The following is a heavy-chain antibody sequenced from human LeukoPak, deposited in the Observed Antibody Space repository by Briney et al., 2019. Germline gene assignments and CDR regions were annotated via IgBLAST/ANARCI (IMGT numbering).Heavy chain of an antibody. CDR3: ARGPDSPLITMIVV. D-gene: IGHD3-22*01. V-gene: IGHV4-59*01. J-gene: IGHJ4*02. CDR2: IYYSGST. CDR1: GGSISSYY. Sequence: SETLSLTCTVSGGSISSYYWSWIRQPPAKGLEWIGYIYYSGSTNYNPSLKSRVTISVDTSKNQFSLKLSSVTAADTAVYYCARGPDSPLITMIVVWGQGTLVTVSS.